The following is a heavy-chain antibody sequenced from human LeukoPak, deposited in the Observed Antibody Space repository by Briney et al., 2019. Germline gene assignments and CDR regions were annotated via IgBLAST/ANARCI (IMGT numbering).Heavy chain of an antibody. CDR1: GGSISSYY. D-gene: IGHD6-13*01. V-gene: IGHV4-59*08. CDR2: IYYSGST. Sequence: PSETLSLTCTVSGGSISSYYWSWIRQPPGKGLEWIGYIYYSGSTNYNPSLKSRVTISVDTFKNQFSLKLSSVTAADTAVYYCASSGAGSSWDHQFDYWGQGTLVTVSS. CDR3: ASSGAGSSWDHQFDY. J-gene: IGHJ4*02.